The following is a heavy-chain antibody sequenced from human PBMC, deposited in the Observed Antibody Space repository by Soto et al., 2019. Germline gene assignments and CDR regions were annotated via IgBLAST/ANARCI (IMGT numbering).Heavy chain of an antibody. Sequence: QVQLQQWGAGLLKPSETLSLTCAVYGGSFSGYYWSWIRQPPGKGLEWIGEINHSGSTNYNPSLKSRVTISVDTSKNQFSLKLSSVTAADTAVYYCARRPFIAAAPASGALQTQFDPWGQGTLVTVSS. V-gene: IGHV4-34*01. CDR2: INHSGST. CDR1: GGSFSGYY. CDR3: ARRPFIAAAPASGALQTQFDP. J-gene: IGHJ5*02. D-gene: IGHD6-13*01.